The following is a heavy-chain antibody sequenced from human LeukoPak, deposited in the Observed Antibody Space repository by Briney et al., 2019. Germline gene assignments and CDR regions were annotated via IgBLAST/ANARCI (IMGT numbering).Heavy chain of an antibody. CDR2: IQYSGRA. J-gene: IGHJ6*02. CDR3: VKFGVDYDMGV. Sequence: PSETLSLTCTVSGDSISGSYWTWVRQPPGQGLEWIGQIQYSGRADYNPSLKRRITISVDTSKNQMSLTLTSVTAADTAIYYCVKFGVDYDMGVWGQGTTVTVSS. CDR1: GDSISGSY. V-gene: IGHV4-59*01. D-gene: IGHD3-16*01.